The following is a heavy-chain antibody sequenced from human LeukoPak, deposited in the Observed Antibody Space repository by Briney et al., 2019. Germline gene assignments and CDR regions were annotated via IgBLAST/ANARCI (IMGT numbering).Heavy chain of an antibody. Sequence: GGSLRLSCAASGFTFSSYAMTWVRQAPGKGLEWVSAISTSGDSTYYADSVKGRFTISRDNSENTLYLQMNNLRAEDTAVYYCAKPVCCSSSSRRVPGIYCFDYWGQGTLVTVSS. CDR1: GFTFSSYA. V-gene: IGHV3-23*01. CDR3: AKPVCCSSSSRRVPGIYCFDY. CDR2: ISTSGDST. J-gene: IGHJ4*02. D-gene: IGHD3-10*01.